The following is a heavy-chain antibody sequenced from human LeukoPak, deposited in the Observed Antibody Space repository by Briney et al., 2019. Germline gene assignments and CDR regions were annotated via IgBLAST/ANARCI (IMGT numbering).Heavy chain of an antibody. V-gene: IGHV3-23*01. CDR3: ATGRYYGSGSYYRLDY. CDR2: ISGSGGST. CDR1: GFTFSSHA. Sequence: GGSLRLSCAASGFTFSSHAMSWVRQAPGKGLEWVSAISGSGGSTYYADSVKGRFTISRDNAKNSLYLQMNSLRAEDTAVYYCATGRYYGSGSYYRLDYWGQGTLVTVSS. J-gene: IGHJ4*02. D-gene: IGHD3-10*01.